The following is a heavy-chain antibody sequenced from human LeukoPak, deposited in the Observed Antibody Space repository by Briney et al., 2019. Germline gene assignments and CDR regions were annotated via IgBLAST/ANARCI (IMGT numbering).Heavy chain of an antibody. CDR3: ATSPLGYCSSTSCYDY. CDR1: GFTFSDYY. CDR2: ISSSGSTI. V-gene: IGHV3-11*01. Sequence: GGSLRLSCAASGFTFSDYYMSWIRQAPGKGLEWVSYISSSGSTIYYADSVKGRFTISRDNAKNSLYLQMNSLRAEDTAVYYCATSPLGYCSSTSCYDYWGQGTLVTVSS. J-gene: IGHJ4*02. D-gene: IGHD2-2*01.